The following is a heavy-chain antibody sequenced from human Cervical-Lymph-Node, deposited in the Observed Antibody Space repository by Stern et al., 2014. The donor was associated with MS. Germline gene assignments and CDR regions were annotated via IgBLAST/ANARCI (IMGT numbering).Heavy chain of an antibody. D-gene: IGHD3-22*01. Sequence: QVTLKESGPALVKPTQTLTLTCTFSGFSLSTSGMRVSWIRQPPGKALEWLARIDWDDDKFYSTSLKTRFTISKDTSKNQVVLTMTNMDPVDTATYYCARARHYDSSGAFDYWGQGTLVTVSS. CDR2: IDWDDDK. J-gene: IGHJ4*02. CDR1: GFSLSTSGMR. CDR3: ARARHYDSSGAFDY. V-gene: IGHV2-70*04.